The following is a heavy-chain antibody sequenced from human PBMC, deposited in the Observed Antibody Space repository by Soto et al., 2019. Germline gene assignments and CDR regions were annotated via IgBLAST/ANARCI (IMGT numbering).Heavy chain of an antibody. CDR3: ARCFGGNCPPEAEEQYYFDY. D-gene: IGHD2-15*01. CDR1: GAFIRGYY. J-gene: IGHJ4*01. V-gene: IGHV4-59*01. CDR2: SYYSGYT. Sequence: QVQLQESGRRLVKPSETLSLTCSVSGAFIRGYYWSWMRQTPGKGREWIGDSYYSGYTYYNPSLKGRVVMSVDASQNQVSLKLRCVTVADTAVYYCARCFGGNCPPEAEEQYYFDYWGHGIPVAVSS.